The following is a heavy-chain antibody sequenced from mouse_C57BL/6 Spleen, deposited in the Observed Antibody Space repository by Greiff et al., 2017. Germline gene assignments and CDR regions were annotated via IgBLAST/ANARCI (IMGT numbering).Heavy chain of an antibody. Sequence: QVQLQQPGAELVKPGASVKLSCKASGYTFTSYWMQWVKQRPGQGLEWIGEIDPSDSYNNYNQKFKGKATLTVDTSSSTAYMQRSSLTSEDSAVYYCARSRYYYGSSPWFAYWGQGTLVTVSA. J-gene: IGHJ3*01. V-gene: IGHV1-50*01. CDR3: ARSRYYYGSSPWFAY. CDR1: GYTFTSYW. D-gene: IGHD1-1*01. CDR2: IDPSDSYN.